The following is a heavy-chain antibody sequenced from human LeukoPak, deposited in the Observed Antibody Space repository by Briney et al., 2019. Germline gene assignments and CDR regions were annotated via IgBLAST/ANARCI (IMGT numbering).Heavy chain of an antibody. CDR1: GYTFTSYD. Sequence: ASVKVSCKASGYTFTSYDINWVRQATGQGLEWMGWMNPNSGNTGYAQKFQGRVTMATDTSISTAYMELSSLTSEDTAVYYCARGGGYCSGGSCPYYFDYWGQGTTVTVSS. CDR2: MNPNSGNT. D-gene: IGHD2-15*01. V-gene: IGHV1-8*01. J-gene: IGHJ4*03. CDR3: ARGGGYCSGGSCPYYFDY.